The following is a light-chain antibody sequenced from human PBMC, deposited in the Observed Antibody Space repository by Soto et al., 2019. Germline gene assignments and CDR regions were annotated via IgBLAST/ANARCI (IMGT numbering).Light chain of an antibody. CDR2: EVN. V-gene: IGLV2-8*01. CDR1: SSDVGGYNY. Sequence: QSALTQPPSASGSPGQSVTISCTGTSSDVGGYNYVSWYQQHPGKAPKLMIYEVNKRPSGVPDRFSGSKSGNTASLTVSGLQAEDEAYYYCSSYAGSNNFGVFGTGTKVTVL. J-gene: IGLJ1*01. CDR3: SSYAGSNNFGV.